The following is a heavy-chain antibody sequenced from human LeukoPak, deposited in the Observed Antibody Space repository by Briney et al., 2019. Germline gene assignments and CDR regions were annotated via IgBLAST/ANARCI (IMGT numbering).Heavy chain of an antibody. J-gene: IGHJ5*02. D-gene: IGHD2-21*02. V-gene: IGHV4-34*01. CDR3: ARGVVVVTATTYNRFDP. CDR2: INHSGST. CDR1: GGSFSGYY. Sequence: SETLSLTCAVYGGSFSGYYWSWIRQPPGKGLEWIGEINHSGSTNYNPSLKSRVTISVDTSKNQFSLKLSSVTAADTAVYYCARGVVVVTATTYNRFDPWGQGTLVTVSS.